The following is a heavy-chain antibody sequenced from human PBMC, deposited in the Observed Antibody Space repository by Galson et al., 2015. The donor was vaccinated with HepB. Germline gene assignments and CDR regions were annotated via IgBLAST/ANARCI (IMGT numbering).Heavy chain of an antibody. V-gene: IGHV3-21*01. D-gene: IGHD1-26*01. CDR1: GFTFSSYS. J-gene: IGHJ4*02. Sequence: SLRLSCAGSGFTFSSYSMNWVRQAPGKGLEWVSSISSSSDYIFYAGSVKGRFTISRDNGKNSVFLQMNSLRAEDTAVYYCTTKTSGTCPFDYWGQGTLVTVSS. CDR3: TTKTSGTCPFDY. CDR2: ISSSSDYI.